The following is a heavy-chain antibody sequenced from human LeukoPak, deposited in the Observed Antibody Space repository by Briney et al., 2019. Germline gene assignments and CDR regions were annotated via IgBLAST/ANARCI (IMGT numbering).Heavy chain of an antibody. J-gene: IGHJ3*02. CDR1: VDSFSSHY. Sequence: SETLSLTCAVSVDSFSSHYWTWGPHPPGKGLGWSGDISYIGRANYNPSLKSRGTISMNTSRNQFSLRLSSVTAEDTAVYYCARHLVTVTKGFDIWGQGTMVSVSS. CDR2: ISYIGRA. CDR3: ARHLVTVTKGFDI. D-gene: IGHD4-17*01. V-gene: IGHV4-59*11.